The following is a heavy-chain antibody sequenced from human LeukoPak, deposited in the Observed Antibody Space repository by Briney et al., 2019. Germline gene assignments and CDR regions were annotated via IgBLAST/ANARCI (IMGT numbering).Heavy chain of an antibody. V-gene: IGHV3-30*18. D-gene: IGHD1-14*01. J-gene: IGHJ6*02. Sequence: GRSLRLSCAASGFTFNTYGMNWVRQAPGKGPEWVAVLSYDDGSNKYYADSVKGRFTISRDNSKNTLYLQMNSLRAEDTAVYYCAKALTEYTSYYYYGMDVWGQGTTVTVSS. CDR3: AKALTEYTSYYYYGMDV. CDR1: GFTFNTYG. CDR2: LSYDDGSNK.